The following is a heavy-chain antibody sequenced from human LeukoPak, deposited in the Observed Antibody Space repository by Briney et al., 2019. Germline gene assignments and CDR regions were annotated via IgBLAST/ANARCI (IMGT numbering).Heavy chain of an antibody. Sequence: SETLSLTCTVSGGSISSSSYYWGWIRQPPGKGLEWIGSIYYSGSTYYNPSLKSRVTISVDTSKNQFSLKLSSVTAADTAVYYCARAPRYNWNDADAFDIWGQGTMVTVSS. CDR1: GGSISSSSYY. V-gene: IGHV4-39*01. J-gene: IGHJ3*02. CDR3: ARAPRYNWNDADAFDI. D-gene: IGHD1-1*01. CDR2: IYYSGST.